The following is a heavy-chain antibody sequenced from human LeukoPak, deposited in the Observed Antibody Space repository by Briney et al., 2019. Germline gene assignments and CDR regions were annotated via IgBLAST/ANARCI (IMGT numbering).Heavy chain of an antibody. CDR1: GYTLTELS. CDR2: FDPEDGET. D-gene: IGHD3-10*01. Sequence: ASVKVSCKVSGYTLTELSMHWVRQAPGKGLEWMGGFDPEDGETIYALKFQGRVTMTEDTSTDTAYMELSSLRSEDTAVYYCATGPDPYYYGSGSYLSGIDVWGKGTTVTVSS. J-gene: IGHJ6*04. V-gene: IGHV1-24*01. CDR3: ATGPDPYYYGSGSYLSGIDV.